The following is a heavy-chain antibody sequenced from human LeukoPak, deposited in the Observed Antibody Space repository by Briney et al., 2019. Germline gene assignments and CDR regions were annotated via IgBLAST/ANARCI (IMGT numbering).Heavy chain of an antibody. Sequence: SETLSLTCAVYGGSFSGYYWSWIRQPPGEGLEWIGEINHSGSTNYNPSLKSRVTISVDTSKNQFSLKLSSVTAADTAVYYCASYYDSSGYQDYWGQGTLVTVSS. CDR2: INHSGST. CDR1: GGSFSGYY. CDR3: ASYYDSSGYQDY. V-gene: IGHV4-34*01. D-gene: IGHD3-22*01. J-gene: IGHJ4*02.